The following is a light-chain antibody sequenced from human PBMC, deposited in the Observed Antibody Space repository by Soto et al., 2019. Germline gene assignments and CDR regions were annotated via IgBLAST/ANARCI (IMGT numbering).Light chain of an antibody. Sequence: QSALTQPPSVSGAPGQRLTVSCTGSSSNIGAGYDVHWYQQLPGTAPKLLISGNNNRPAGVPDRFSGSKSGTSASLAITGLQAEDEADYYCGSWDSSLSAYVFGTGTKVTVL. CDR3: GSWDSSLSAYV. J-gene: IGLJ1*01. V-gene: IGLV1-40*01. CDR1: SSNIGAGYD. CDR2: GNN.